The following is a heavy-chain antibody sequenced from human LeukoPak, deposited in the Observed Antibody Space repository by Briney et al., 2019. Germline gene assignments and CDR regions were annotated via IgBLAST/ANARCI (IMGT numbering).Heavy chain of an antibody. CDR2: INHSGST. D-gene: IGHD3-22*01. CDR3: ARAGWHYYDSSGPPGGDAFDI. Sequence: SETLSLTCAVYGGSFSGYYWSWIRQPPGKGLEWIGEINHSGSTNYNPSLKSRVTISVDTSKNQFSLKLSSVTAADTAVYYRARAGWHYYDSSGPPGGDAFDIWGQGTMVTVSS. CDR1: GGSFSGYY. V-gene: IGHV4-34*01. J-gene: IGHJ3*02.